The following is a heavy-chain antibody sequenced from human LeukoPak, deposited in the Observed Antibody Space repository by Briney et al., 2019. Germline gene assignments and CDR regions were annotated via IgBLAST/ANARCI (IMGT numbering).Heavy chain of an antibody. D-gene: IGHD6-19*01. Sequence: ASVKVSCKASGYTFTGYYMHWVRQAPGQGLEWMGWINPNSGGTNYAQKFQGRVTMTRDTSISTAYMELSRLISDDTAVYYCARVVFSVAGTFDYWGQGTLVTVSS. J-gene: IGHJ4*02. CDR3: ARVVFSVAGTFDY. CDR1: GYTFTGYY. V-gene: IGHV1-2*02. CDR2: INPNSGGT.